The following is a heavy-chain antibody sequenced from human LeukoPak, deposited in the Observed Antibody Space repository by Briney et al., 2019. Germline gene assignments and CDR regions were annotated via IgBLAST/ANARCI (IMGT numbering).Heavy chain of an antibody. CDR3: AKVRFGEFHYDY. Sequence: PGGSLRLPCAASGFTFSSYGMHWVRQAPGKGLGWVAFIRYDGSNKYYADSVKGRFTISRDNSKDTLYLQMNSLRAEDTAVYYCAKVRFGEFHYDYWGQGTLVTVSS. V-gene: IGHV3-30*02. CDR1: GFTFSSYG. J-gene: IGHJ4*02. CDR2: IRYDGSNK. D-gene: IGHD3-10*01.